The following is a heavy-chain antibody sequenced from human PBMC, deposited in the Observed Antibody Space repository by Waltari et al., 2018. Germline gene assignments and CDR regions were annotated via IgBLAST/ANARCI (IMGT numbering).Heavy chain of an antibody. CDR1: GFTFSYYW. CDR3: ASGGYSYGADAFDI. J-gene: IGHJ3*02. Sequence: EVQLVESGGGLVQPGGSLRLSCAASGFTFSYYWMHWVRQAPGKGLVVVSRINSDGSSTTYADSVKGRFTISRDNAKNTLYLQMNSLRAEDTAVYYCASGGYSYGADAFDIWGQGTMVTVSS. D-gene: IGHD5-18*01. V-gene: IGHV3-74*01. CDR2: INSDGSST.